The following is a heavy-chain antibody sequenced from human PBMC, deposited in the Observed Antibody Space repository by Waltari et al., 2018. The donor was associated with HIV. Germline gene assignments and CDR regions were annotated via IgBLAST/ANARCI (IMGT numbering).Heavy chain of an antibody. CDR3: ARGALIGYYFDY. V-gene: IGHV3-33*01. CDR2: IWYDGSNK. D-gene: IGHD3-10*01. Sequence: QVQLVESGGGVVQPGRSLRLSCAASGFTFSSYGMHWVRQAPGKGLEWVAVIWYDGSNKYYADSVKGRFTISRDNSKNTLYLQMNSLRAEDTAVYYCARGALIGYYFDYWGQGTLVTVSS. J-gene: IGHJ4*02. CDR1: GFTFSSYG.